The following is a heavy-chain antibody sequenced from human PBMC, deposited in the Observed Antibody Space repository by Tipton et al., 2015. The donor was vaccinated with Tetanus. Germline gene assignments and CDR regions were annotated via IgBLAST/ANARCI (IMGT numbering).Heavy chain of an antibody. V-gene: IGHV1-46*01. CDR2: INPSGGST. D-gene: IGHD3-10*01. Sequence: QSGAEVKKPGASVKVSCKASGYTFTSYYMHWVRQAPGQGLEWMGIINPSGGSTSYAQKFQGRVTMTRDTSTSTVYMELSSLRSEDTAVYYCARVATMVRGVIRAYFDYWGQGTLVTVSS. CDR3: ARVATMVRGVIRAYFDY. J-gene: IGHJ4*02. CDR1: GYTFTSYY.